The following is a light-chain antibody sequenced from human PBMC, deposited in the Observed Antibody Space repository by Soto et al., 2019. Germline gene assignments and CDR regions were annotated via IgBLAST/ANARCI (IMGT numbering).Light chain of an antibody. CDR3: QQYSTSPWT. CDR1: QTIFYSSNRNDY. J-gene: IGKJ1*01. Sequence: SPLSCWSSQTIFYSSNRNDYLAWYQQKPGQPPRVLIYWASTRESGVPDRFSGSGSGSDFTLTISNLQAEDVGVYYCQQYSTSPWTFGQGTKVEIK. CDR2: WAS. V-gene: IGKV4-1*01.